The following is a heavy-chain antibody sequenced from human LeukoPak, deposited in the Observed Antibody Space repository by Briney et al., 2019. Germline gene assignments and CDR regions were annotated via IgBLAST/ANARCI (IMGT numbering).Heavy chain of an antibody. D-gene: IGHD3-9*01. CDR2: ISYDGSNK. V-gene: IGHV3-30-3*01. Sequence: GGSLRLSCAASGFTFSSYAMHWVRQAPGKGLEWVAVISYDGSNKYYADSVKGRFTISRDNSKNTLYLQMNSLRAEDTAVYYCAKGGRYFDWLLSEDWFDPWGQGTLVTVSS. CDR3: AKGGRYFDWLLSEDWFDP. CDR1: GFTFSSYA. J-gene: IGHJ5*02.